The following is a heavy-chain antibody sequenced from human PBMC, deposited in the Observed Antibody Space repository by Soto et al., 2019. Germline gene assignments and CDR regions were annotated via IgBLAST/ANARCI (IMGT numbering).Heavy chain of an antibody. V-gene: IGHV4-59*01. CDR1: VASISSYY. Sequence: SETLSLTCPASVASISSYYWSWIRQPPGKGLEWIGYIYYSGSTNYNPSLKSRVTISVDTSKNQFSLKLSSVTAADTAAYYRTRDAEASAGTGYYYGMCVRGQRTTMTVSS. J-gene: IGHJ6*02. D-gene: IGHD6-13*01. CDR3: TRDAEASAGTGYYYGMCV. CDR2: IYYSGST.